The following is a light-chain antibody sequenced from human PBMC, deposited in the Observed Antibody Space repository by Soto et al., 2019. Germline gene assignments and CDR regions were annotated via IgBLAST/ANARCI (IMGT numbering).Light chain of an antibody. CDR3: QQCCGSPRT. CDR1: QSVTKS. V-gene: IGKV3-20*01. Sequence: EIVLTQSPGTLSLSPGERATLSCRASQSVTKSLAWYQQKPGQAPRLLIYGASSRATGIPDRFSGSGSGTDFTLTISRLEPEDFAVYYCQQCCGSPRTFGQGTKVE. J-gene: IGKJ1*01. CDR2: GAS.